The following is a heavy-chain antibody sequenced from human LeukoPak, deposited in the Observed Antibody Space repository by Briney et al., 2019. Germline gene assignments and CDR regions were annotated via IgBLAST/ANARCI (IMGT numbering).Heavy chain of an antibody. CDR3: ARAESDYVWGSYRYGEFDY. CDR2: ISGSSGII. Sequence: GGSLRLSCAASGFTFNTYTMNWVRQAPGKGLEWVSYISGSSGIIDYADSVRGRFTISRDNAKNSLYLQMNSLRAEDTAVYYCARAESDYVWGSYRYGEFDYWGQGTLVTVSS. J-gene: IGHJ4*02. CDR1: GFTFNTYT. D-gene: IGHD3-16*02. V-gene: IGHV3-48*01.